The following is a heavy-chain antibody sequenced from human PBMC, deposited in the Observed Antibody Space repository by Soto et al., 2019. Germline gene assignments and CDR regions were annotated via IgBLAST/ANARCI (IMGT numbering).Heavy chain of an antibody. D-gene: IGHD5-12*01. V-gene: IGHV1-24*01. J-gene: IGHJ3*02. CDR2: IDPEDGET. Sequence: ASVKVSCKVSGYTLTELSMHWVRQAPGKGLEWMGGIDPEDGETNYAQKFQGRVTMTEDTSTDTAYMELSRLRSDDTAVYYCARGADIVATMDAFAIWGQGTMVTVSS. CDR3: ARGADIVATMDAFAI. CDR1: GYTLTELS.